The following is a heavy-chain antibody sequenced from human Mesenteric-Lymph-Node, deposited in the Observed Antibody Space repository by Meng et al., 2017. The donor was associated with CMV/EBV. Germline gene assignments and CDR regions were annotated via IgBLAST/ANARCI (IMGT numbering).Heavy chain of an antibody. CDR1: GFTFSVYS. J-gene: IGHJ3*02. V-gene: IGHV3-21*01. D-gene: IGHD6-19*01. CDR3: ARDRAPYSSAWFSAFDI. Sequence: ESLKISCAASGFTFSVYSINWVRQAPGKGLEWVSSITSGSGSIYYADSVKGRFTISRDNAKNSLYLQMNSLTVEDTAVYYCARDRAPYSSAWFSAFDIWGQGTMVTVSS. CDR2: ITSGSGSI.